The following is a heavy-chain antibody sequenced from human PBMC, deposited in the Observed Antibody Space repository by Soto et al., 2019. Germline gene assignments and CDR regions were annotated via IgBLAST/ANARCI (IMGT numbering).Heavy chain of an antibody. CDR2: IYHSGST. J-gene: IGHJ4*02. D-gene: IGHD5-18*01. CDR1: GGSISSGGYS. CDR3: ARADTAMVGGYFDY. Sequence: SETLSLTCAVSGGSISSGGYSWSWIRQPPGKGLEWIGYIYHSGSTYYNPSLKSRVTISVDRSKNQFSLKLSSVTAADTAVYYCARADTAMVGGYFDYWGQGTLVTVSP. V-gene: IGHV4-30-2*01.